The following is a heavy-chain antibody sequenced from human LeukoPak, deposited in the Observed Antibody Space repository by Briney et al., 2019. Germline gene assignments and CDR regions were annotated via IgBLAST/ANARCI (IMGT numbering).Heavy chain of an antibody. CDR3: ARDGFSSSWYGRALDY. D-gene: IGHD6-13*01. V-gene: IGHV3-33*01. CDR1: GFSSYG. J-gene: IGHJ4*02. Sequence: PGRSLRLSCAASGFSSYGMHWVRQAPGKGLEWVAVIWYDESNKYYADSVKGRFTISRDNSRNTLYLQMNSLRAEDTAVYYCARDGFSSSWYGRALDYWGRGTLVTVSS. CDR2: IWYDESNK.